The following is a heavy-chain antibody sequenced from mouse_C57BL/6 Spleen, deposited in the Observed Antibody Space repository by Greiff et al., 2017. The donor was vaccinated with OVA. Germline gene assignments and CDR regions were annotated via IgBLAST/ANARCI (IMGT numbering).Heavy chain of an antibody. CDR1: GYTFTSYW. Sequence: QVQLKQPGAELVKPGASVKMSCKASGYTFTSYWITWVKQRPGQGLEWIGDIYPGSGSTNYNEKFKSKATLTVDTSSSTAYMQLSSLTSEDSAVYYCARGGITPYYYAMDYWGQGTSVTVSS. CDR3: ARGGITPYYYAMDY. J-gene: IGHJ4*01. D-gene: IGHD1-1*01. CDR2: IYPGSGST. V-gene: IGHV1-55*01.